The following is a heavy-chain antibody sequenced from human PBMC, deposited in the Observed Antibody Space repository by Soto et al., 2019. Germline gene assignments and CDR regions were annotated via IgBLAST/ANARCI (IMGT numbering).Heavy chain of an antibody. CDR2: INAGNGNT. J-gene: IGHJ5*02. V-gene: IGHV1-3*01. Sequence: GASVKVSCKASGYTFTSYAMHWVRQAPGQRLEWMGWINAGNGNTKYSQKFQGRVTITRDTSASTAYMELSSLRSEDTAVYYCARGTGGTYCSGGSRYGPFDPWGQGTLVTVSS. CDR3: ARGTGGTYCSGGSRYGPFDP. CDR1: GYTFTSYA. D-gene: IGHD2-15*01.